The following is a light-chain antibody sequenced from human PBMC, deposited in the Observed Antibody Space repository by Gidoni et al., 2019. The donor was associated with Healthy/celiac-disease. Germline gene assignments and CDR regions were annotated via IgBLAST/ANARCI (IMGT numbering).Light chain of an antibody. CDR3: QQYNSYLYT. CDR1: QSISSW. V-gene: IGKV1-5*01. CDR2: DAS. Sequence: GDRVTITCRASQSISSWLAWYQQKPGKAPKLLIYDASSLESGVPSRFSGSGSGTEFTLTISSLQPDDFATYYCQQYNSYLYTFXQXTKLEIK. J-gene: IGKJ2*01.